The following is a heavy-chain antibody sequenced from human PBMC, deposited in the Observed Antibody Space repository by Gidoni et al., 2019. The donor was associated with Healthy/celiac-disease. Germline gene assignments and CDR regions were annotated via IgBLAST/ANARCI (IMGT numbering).Heavy chain of an antibody. Sequence: QVQLQESGPGLVKPSETLSLTCTVSGGSISSYYWRWIRQPPGKGLEWIGYIYNTGSTKYNPSLQSRVTISIDTSKNQFSLKLSSVTAADTAVYYCMRDRYFDSSGYYSDYWYFDLWGRGTLVTVSS. CDR3: MRDRYFDSSGYYSDYWYFDL. V-gene: IGHV4-59*01. CDR1: GGSISSYY. CDR2: IYNTGST. J-gene: IGHJ2*01. D-gene: IGHD3-22*01.